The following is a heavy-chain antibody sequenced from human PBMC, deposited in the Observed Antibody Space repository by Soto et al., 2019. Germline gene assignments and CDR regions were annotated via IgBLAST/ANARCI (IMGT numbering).Heavy chain of an antibody. CDR1: GGSISSSNW. V-gene: IGHV4-4*02. D-gene: IGHD3-9*01. CDR2: IYHSGST. CDR3: AGLLTDV. J-gene: IGHJ6*02. Sequence: QVQLQESGPGLVKPSGTLSLTCAVSGGSISSSNWWSWVRQPPGKGLEWIGEIYHSGSTNYNPSLRRPRTIAVDKATNQFSLKLSSVTAADTAVYYWAGLLTDVWGQGTTVTVSS.